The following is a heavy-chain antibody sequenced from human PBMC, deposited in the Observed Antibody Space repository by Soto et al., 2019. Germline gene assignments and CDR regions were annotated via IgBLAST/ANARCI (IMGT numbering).Heavy chain of an antibody. CDR3: ARGDSTDCSNGVCSFFYNHDMDV. Sequence: ASVKVSCKASGYSFTDYHIHWLRQAAGQGLEWLGRINPKSGGTSTAQKFQGWVTMTTDTSISTASMELTRLTSDDTAIYYCARGDSTDCSNGVCSFFYNHDMDVWGQGTTVTVS. CDR2: INPKSGGT. D-gene: IGHD2-8*01. V-gene: IGHV1-2*04. CDR1: GYSFTDYH. J-gene: IGHJ6*02.